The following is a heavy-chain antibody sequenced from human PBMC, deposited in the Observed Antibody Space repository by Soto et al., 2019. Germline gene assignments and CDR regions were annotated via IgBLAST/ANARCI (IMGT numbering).Heavy chain of an antibody. V-gene: IGHV4-39*01. CDR3: ANQWAQPWFGDLDY. Sequence: PSETLSLTFSVSGAIITSNSYFWGWVRQPPGKGLEWIGSMYYSVSTLFNPSLKSRVTIAADTSKNQFSLKLTSVTAEDTAVYYCANQWAQPWFGDLDYWGHGILVTVSS. D-gene: IGHD3-10*01. J-gene: IGHJ4*01. CDR2: MYYSVST. CDR1: GAIITSNSYF.